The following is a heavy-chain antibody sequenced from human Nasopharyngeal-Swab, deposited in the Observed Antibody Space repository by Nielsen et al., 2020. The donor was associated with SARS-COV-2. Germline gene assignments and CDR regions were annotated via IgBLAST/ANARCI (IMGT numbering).Heavy chain of an antibody. CDR2: ISNDGSNK. CDR1: GFTFSTYA. Sequence: GGSLRLSCAASGFTFSTYAMHWVRQAPAKGLEWVTLISNDGSNKYYGDSVKGRFTISRDNSRNTLFLQMSSLRPEDTAVYYCAKAQGIRYGLDVWGHGTTVTVSS. J-gene: IGHJ6*02. V-gene: IGHV3-30*18. CDR3: AKAQGIRYGLDV.